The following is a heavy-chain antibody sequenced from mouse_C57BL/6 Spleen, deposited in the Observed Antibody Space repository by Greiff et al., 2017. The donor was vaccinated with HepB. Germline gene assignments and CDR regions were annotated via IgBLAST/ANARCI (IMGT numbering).Heavy chain of an antibody. CDR1: GYTFTSYG. V-gene: IGHV1-58*01. CDR3: AIYYYGSSYWYFDV. CDR2: IYIGNGYT. D-gene: IGHD1-1*01. J-gene: IGHJ1*03. Sequence: VQLQQSGAELVRPGSSVKMSCKTSGYTFTSYGLNWVKQRPGQGLEWIGYIYIGNGYTEYNEKFKGKATLTSDTSSSTAYMQLSSLTSEDSAIYFCAIYYYGSSYWYFDVWGTGTTVTVSS.